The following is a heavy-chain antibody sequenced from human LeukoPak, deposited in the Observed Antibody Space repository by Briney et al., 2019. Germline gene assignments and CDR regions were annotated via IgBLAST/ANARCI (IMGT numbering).Heavy chain of an antibody. CDR3: AKGKATVTTLFGDY. Sequence: RXXXXXXXEXXAVISYDGSNKYYADSVKGRFTISRDNSKNTLYLQMNSLRAEDTAVYYCAKGKATVTTLFGDYWGQGTLVTVSS. CDR2: ISYDGSNK. D-gene: IGHD4-17*01. V-gene: IGHV3-30*18. J-gene: IGHJ4*02.